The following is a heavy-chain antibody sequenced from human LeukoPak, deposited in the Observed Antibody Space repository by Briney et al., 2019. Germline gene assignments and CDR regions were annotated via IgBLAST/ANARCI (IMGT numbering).Heavy chain of an antibody. CDR2: IYSGGST. Sequence: GGSLRLSCAASGFTASSNYMSWDRQAQGTGLEWVSLIYSGGSTYYADSVKGRFTISRDTSKNTLYLQMNSLRAEDTAVYYCARVTEMATIRYYYYYMDVWGKGTTVTVSS. V-gene: IGHV3-53*01. CDR3: ARVTEMATIRYYYYYMDV. J-gene: IGHJ6*03. D-gene: IGHD5-24*01. CDR1: GFTASSNY.